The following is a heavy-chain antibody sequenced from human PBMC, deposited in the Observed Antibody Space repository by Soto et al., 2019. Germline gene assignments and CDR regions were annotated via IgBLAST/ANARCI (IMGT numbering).Heavy chain of an antibody. J-gene: IGHJ6*03. D-gene: IGHD2-2*01. V-gene: IGHV4-34*01. CDR3: ARARGAVGRGGPRAPRCSSTSCYVPSSGHMDV. Sequence: SETLSLTCAVYGGSFSGYYWSWIRQPPGKGLEWIGEINHGGSTNYNPSLKSRVTISVDTSKNQFSLKLSSVTAADTAVYYCARARGAVGRGGPRAPRCSSTSCYVPSSGHMDVWGKGTTVTVSS. CDR2: INHGGST. CDR1: GGSFSGYY.